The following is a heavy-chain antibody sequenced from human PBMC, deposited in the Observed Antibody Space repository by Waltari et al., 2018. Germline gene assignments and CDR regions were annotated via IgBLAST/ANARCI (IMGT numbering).Heavy chain of an antibody. CDR1: GGSFSGYY. J-gene: IGHJ4*02. D-gene: IGHD3-22*01. Sequence: QVQLQQWGAGLLTPSATLSLTCAVYGGSFSGYYWSWIRQPPGKGLEWFGEINHSGSTNYNPSLKSRVTISVDTSKNQFSLKLSSVTAADTAVYYCARGHTYYYDSSGYYYVKGVLHFDYWGQGTLVTVSS. CDR2: INHSGST. V-gene: IGHV4-34*01. CDR3: ARGHTYYYDSSGYYYVKGVLHFDY.